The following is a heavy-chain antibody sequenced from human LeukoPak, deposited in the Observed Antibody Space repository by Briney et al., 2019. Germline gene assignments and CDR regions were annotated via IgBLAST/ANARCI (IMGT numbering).Heavy chain of an antibody. Sequence: ASVRVSCTASGYTFTGYYMHWVRQAPGQGLEWMGWINPNSGGTNYAQKFQGRVTMTRDTSISTAYMELSRLRSDDTAVYYCARGDGQWQLVDYWGQGTLVTVSS. CDR2: INPNSGGT. V-gene: IGHV1-2*02. CDR3: ARGDGQWQLVDY. D-gene: IGHD6-6*01. CDR1: GYTFTGYY. J-gene: IGHJ4*02.